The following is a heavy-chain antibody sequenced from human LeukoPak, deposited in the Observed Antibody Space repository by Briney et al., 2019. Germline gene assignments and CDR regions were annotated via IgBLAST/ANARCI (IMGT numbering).Heavy chain of an antibody. J-gene: IGHJ4*02. CDR3: ARDGPGIGPPLPFDY. CDR1: GYTFTSYG. V-gene: IGHV1-18*01. Sequence: ASVKVSCKASGYTFTSYGISWVRQAPGQGLEWMGWISAYNGNTNYAQKLQGRVTMTTDTSTSTAYMELRSLRSDDTAVYYCARDGPGIGPPLPFDYWGQGTLVTVSS. CDR2: ISAYNGNT. D-gene: IGHD2-15*01.